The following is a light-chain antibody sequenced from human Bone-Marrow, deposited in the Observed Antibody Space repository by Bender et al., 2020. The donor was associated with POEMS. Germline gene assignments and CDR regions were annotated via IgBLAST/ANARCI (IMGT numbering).Light chain of an antibody. Sequence: LTQPPSASGTPGQRVTISCSGSSSNIGRDYVDWYQQVPGTAPKLLIYNTDQRPSGVPDRFSGSKSGTSASLAISGLRSEDDADYYCVAWDDSLRSYVFGTGPKISVL. CDR1: SSNIGRDY. J-gene: IGLJ1*01. CDR2: NTD. CDR3: VAWDDSLRSYV. V-gene: IGLV1-47*01.